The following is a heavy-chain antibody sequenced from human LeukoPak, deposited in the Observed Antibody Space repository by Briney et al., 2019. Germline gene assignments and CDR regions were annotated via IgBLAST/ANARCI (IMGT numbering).Heavy chain of an antibody. CDR3: AKGVWFGSAYLEAFDI. Sequence: GGSLRLSCAASGFTFSSYGMHWVRQAPGKGLEWVAFIRYDGSNKYYADSVKGRFTISRDNSKNTLYLQMNSLRAEDTAVYYCAKGVWFGSAYLEAFDIWGQGTMVTVSS. J-gene: IGHJ3*02. D-gene: IGHD3-10*01. V-gene: IGHV3-30*02. CDR2: IRYDGSNK. CDR1: GFTFSSYG.